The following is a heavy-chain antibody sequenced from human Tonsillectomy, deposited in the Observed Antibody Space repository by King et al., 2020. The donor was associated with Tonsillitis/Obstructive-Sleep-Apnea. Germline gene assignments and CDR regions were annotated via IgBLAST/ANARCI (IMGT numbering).Heavy chain of an antibody. V-gene: IGHV3-7*01. CDR3: ARDPYSGKYGAFDI. D-gene: IGHD1-26*01. J-gene: IGHJ3*02. CDR1: GFTFSNYW. Sequence: DVQLVESGGGLVQPGGSLRLSCAASGFTFSNYWMSWVRQAPGKGLEWVANIKQDGSISYYVDSVKGRFTISRDNAKNSVFLQMNSLRPEDTAVYYCARDPYSGKYGAFDIWGQGIMVTVSS. CDR2: IKQDGSIS.